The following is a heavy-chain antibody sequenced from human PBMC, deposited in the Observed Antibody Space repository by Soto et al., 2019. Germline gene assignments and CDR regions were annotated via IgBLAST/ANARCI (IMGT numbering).Heavy chain of an antibody. CDR1: DASITSFY. Sequence: QVQLQESGPGLVKPSETLSLTCTVSDASITSFYWSWIRQPPGGGLEWLGYVDYSGSTNYNPSLQIRVTMSVDTSKNQCSLKLSSVTAADTAVYYCARHTGFCSSFSCYSRFARWGQGILVTVS. CDR2: VDYSGST. V-gene: IGHV4-59*08. CDR3: ARHTGFCSSFSCYSRFAR. J-gene: IGHJ5*02. D-gene: IGHD2-2*03.